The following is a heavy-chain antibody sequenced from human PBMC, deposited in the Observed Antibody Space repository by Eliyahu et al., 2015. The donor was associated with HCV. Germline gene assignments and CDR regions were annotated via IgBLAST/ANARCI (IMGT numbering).Heavy chain of an antibody. CDR2: IKSKSDGGTT. D-gene: IGHD1-26*01. V-gene: IGHV3-15*01. CDR1: GLIFSNAW. Sequence: EVQLVESGGGLVKPGGSLRLSCAASGLIFSNAWMXWVRQAPGKGLEWVGRIKSKSDGGTTDYAAPVKDRFXISRDDSETTLYLQMNSLKTEDTAVYYCTTWQWELVKVGNWGQGTLVTVSS. CDR3: TTWQWELVKVGN. J-gene: IGHJ4*02.